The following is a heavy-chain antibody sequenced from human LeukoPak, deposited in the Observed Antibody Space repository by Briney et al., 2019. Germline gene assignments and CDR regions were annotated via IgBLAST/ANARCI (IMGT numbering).Heavy chain of an antibody. D-gene: IGHD6-13*01. CDR1: GYIFTNYD. Sequence: ASVKVSCKASGYIFTNYDINWVRQATGQGLEWMGWMNPNSGNTGYAQKFQGRVTMTRNTSISTACMELSSLRSEDTAVYYCARSPYSSSGWFDPWGQGTPVTVSS. J-gene: IGHJ5*02. V-gene: IGHV1-8*01. CDR3: ARSPYSSSGWFDP. CDR2: MNPNSGNT.